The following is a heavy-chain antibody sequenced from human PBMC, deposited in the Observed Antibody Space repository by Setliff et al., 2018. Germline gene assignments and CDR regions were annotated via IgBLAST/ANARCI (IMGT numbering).Heavy chain of an antibody. J-gene: IGHJ4*02. CDR2: INRSGSII. CDR3: ARTCSGSGCYAGLES. D-gene: IGHD2-15*01. Sequence: GGSLRLSCAASGFTFSNSEMNWVRQAPGKGLEWIAFINRSGSIIYYADSVKGRFTVSRDNSKNTLYLQMNSLRTEDTAVYYCARTCSGSGCYAGLESWGQGTPVTVSS. CDR1: GFTFSNSE. V-gene: IGHV3-48*03.